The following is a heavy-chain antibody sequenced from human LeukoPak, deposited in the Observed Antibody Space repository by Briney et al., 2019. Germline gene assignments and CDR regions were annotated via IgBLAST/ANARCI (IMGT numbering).Heavy chain of an antibody. J-gene: IGHJ6*03. CDR3: ARGDWYYYYYYMDV. CDR2: IYYTGST. D-gene: IGHD3/OR15-3a*01. CDR1: GGSSSSNY. V-gene: IGHV4-59*01. Sequence: SETLSLTCTVSGGSSSSNYWSWIRQPPGKGLEWIGYIYYTGSTNYNPSLKSRVTISVDTSKNQFSLKLSSVTAADTAVYYCARGDWYYYYYYMDVWGKGTTVTISS.